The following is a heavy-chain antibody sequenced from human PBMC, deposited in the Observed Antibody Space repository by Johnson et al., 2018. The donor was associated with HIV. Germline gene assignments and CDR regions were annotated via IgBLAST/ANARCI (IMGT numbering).Heavy chain of an antibody. CDR3: TTDGVSDIVVVPATPSGSGSYGRYI. V-gene: IGHV3-30*04. CDR1: GFAFSGYA. CDR2: ISYDGTKK. Sequence: QVQLVESGGGVVQPGRSLRLSCAASGFAFSGYALHWVRQAPGKGLEWVALISYDGTKKYSAGSMKGRFTISRDNSKNTLYLQMNSLKTEDTAGYYCTTDGVSDIVVVPATPSGSGSYGRYIWGQGTMVTVSS. D-gene: IGHD2-2*01. J-gene: IGHJ3*02.